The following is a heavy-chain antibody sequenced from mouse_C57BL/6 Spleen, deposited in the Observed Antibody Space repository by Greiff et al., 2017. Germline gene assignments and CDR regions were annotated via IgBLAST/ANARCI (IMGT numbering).Heavy chain of an antibody. CDR1: GFTFSDYY. J-gene: IGHJ2*01. CDR3: ARHGSSYYFDY. V-gene: IGHV5-16*01. D-gene: IGHD1-1*01. CDR2: INYDGSST. Sequence: EVQVVESEGGLVQPGSSMKLSCTASGFTFSDYYMAWVRQVPEKGLEWVANINYDGSSTYYLDSLKSRFIISRDNAKNILYLQMSSLKSEDTATYYCARHGSSYYFDYWGQGTTLTVSS.